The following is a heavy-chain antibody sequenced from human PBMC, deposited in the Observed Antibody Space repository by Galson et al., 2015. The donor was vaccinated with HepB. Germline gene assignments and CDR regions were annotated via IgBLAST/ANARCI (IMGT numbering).Heavy chain of an antibody. CDR2: IGAHGGTK. V-gene: IGHV3-23*01. Sequence: SLRLSCAASGFTFSSYAMNWVRQAPGKGLEWVSAIGAHGGTKFYADSVKGRFTISRDNSKSTLYLQMNSLRAEDTAVFYCAKERDSSSWYACYFDLWGRGTLVTVSS. CDR1: GFTFSSYA. CDR3: AKERDSSSWYACYFDL. D-gene: IGHD6-13*01. J-gene: IGHJ2*01.